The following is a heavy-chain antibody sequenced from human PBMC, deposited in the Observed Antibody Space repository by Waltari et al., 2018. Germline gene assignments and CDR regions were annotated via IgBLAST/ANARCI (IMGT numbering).Heavy chain of an antibody. J-gene: IGHJ4*02. Sequence: EVQLVESGGGLVQPGGSLRRSCVASGFTFGRHWMRWVRQAPGKGLEWVSRINNEGTYTTYADSVKGRFTISRDNAKNTLYLQMNSLRVEDTAVYYCGGGGLDGAAYWGQGTLVNVSS. CDR1: GFTFGRHW. D-gene: IGHD3-16*01. V-gene: IGHV3-74*02. CDR3: GGGGLDGAAY. CDR2: INNEGTYT.